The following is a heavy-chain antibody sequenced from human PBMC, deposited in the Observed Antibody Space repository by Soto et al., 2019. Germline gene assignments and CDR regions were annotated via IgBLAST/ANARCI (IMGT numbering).Heavy chain of an antibody. Sequence: EVQLVESGGGLVQPGGSLRLTCEVSGFTFRGSWMSWVRQAPGKGLEWVANVNQEGSDRYYVDWVKGRLTMSRDNAKNPLYLQKNRLSGEDTGVLDCGRGGGNFDQWGQGTLVTDAS. CDR1: GFTFRGSW. V-gene: IGHV3-7*04. J-gene: IGHJ4*02. CDR2: VNQEGSDR. D-gene: IGHD3-16*01. CDR3: GRGGGNFDQ.